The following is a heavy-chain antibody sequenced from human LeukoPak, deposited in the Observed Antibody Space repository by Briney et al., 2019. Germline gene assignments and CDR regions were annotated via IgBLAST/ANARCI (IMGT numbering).Heavy chain of an antibody. CDR2: ISGSGGST. CDR3: AKDRAAMRITMVRGVAPLY. J-gene: IGHJ4*02. V-gene: IGHV3-23*01. D-gene: IGHD3-10*01. Sequence: PGGSLRLSCAASGFTFSSYAMSWVRQAPGKGLEWVSAISGSGGSTYYADSVKGRFTISRDNSKNTLYLQMNSLRAEDTAVYYCAKDRAAMRITMVRGVAPLYWGQGTLVTVSS. CDR1: GFTFSSYA.